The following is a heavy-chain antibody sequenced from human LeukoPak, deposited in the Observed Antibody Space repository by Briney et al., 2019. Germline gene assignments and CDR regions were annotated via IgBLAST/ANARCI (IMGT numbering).Heavy chain of an antibody. Sequence: GASVKDSCKASGYTFTGYYMHWVRQAPGQGLEWMGWINPNSGGTNYAQKFQGRVTMTRDTSISTAYMELSRLRSDDTAVYYCATVRLYLVVPAALDAFDIWGQGTMVTVSS. J-gene: IGHJ3*02. D-gene: IGHD2-2*01. CDR3: ATVRLYLVVPAALDAFDI. CDR1: GYTFTGYY. V-gene: IGHV1-2*02. CDR2: INPNSGGT.